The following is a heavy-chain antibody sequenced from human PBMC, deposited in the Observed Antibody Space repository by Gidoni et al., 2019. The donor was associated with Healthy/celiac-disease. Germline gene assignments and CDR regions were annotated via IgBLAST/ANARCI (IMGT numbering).Heavy chain of an antibody. CDR2: IIPIFGTA. V-gene: IGHV1-69*06. D-gene: IGHD5-18*01. Sequence: QVQLVQSGAEVKKPGSSVKVSCKASGGTFRSYAISWVRQAPGQGLEWMGGIIPIFGTANYAQKFQGRVTITADKSTSTAYMELSSLRSEDTAVYYCARGIAWIQLWHYYYYYGMDVWGQGTTVTVSS. CDR1: GGTFRSYA. CDR3: ARGIAWIQLWHYYYYYGMDV. J-gene: IGHJ6*02.